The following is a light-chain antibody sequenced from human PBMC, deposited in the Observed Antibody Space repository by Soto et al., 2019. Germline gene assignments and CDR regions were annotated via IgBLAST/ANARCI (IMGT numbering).Light chain of an antibody. CDR2: AAS. J-gene: IGKJ4*01. Sequence: DIQMTQSPSSLSASVGDRVTITCRASQAISTYLAWYQQKPGKVPTLLIYAASTLQSGVPSRFSGSGSGTDFTLTISSVQPEDAATYYCQKFNAVPTCGGGTKVEI. CDR3: QKFNAVPT. CDR1: QAISTY. V-gene: IGKV1-27*01.